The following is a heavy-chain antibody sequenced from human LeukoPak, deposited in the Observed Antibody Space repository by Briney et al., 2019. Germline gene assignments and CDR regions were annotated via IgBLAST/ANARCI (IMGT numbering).Heavy chain of an antibody. J-gene: IGHJ4*02. Sequence: PSGTLSLTCAVSGGSISSNNYWTWVRQPPGKGLEWIGEVYHSGDSSYNPSLKSRVTISVDKSKNQFTLKLSSVTAADTAVYYCARNLGANTYGQEFWSQGTLVTVSS. CDR1: GGSISSNNY. CDR2: VYHSGDS. V-gene: IGHV4-4*02. D-gene: IGHD5-18*01. CDR3: ARNLGANTYGQEF.